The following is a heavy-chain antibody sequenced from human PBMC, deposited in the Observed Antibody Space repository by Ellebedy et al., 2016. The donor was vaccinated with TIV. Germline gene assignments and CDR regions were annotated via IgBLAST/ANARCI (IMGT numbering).Heavy chain of an antibody. D-gene: IGHD2-2*01. CDR3: ARGGATSSRYWRN. V-gene: IGHV3-7*01. CDR2: INQEGSDK. CDR1: EFAFETDW. J-gene: IGHJ4*02. Sequence: PGGSLRLSCAASEFAFETDWMTWVRQAPGKGLEWVANINQEGSDKSYADSVKGRFTIFRDNAKSSLYLQMNSLRAEDTAVYYCARGGATSSRYWRNWGQGALVTVSS.